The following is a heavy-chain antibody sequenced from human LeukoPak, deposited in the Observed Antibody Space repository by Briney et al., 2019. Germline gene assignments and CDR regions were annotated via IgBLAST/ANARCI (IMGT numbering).Heavy chain of an antibody. J-gene: IGHJ4*02. D-gene: IGHD3-22*01. V-gene: IGHV1-18*01. CDR1: GYTFTSYG. CDR2: ISAYNGNT. CDR3: ARTYYYESSGYYHHFDY. Sequence: ASVKVSCKASGYTFTSYGISWVRQAPGQGLEWMGWISAYNGNTNYAQRLQGRVTMTTDTSTSTAYMELRSLRSDDTAVYYCARTYYYESSGYYHHFDYWGQGTLVTVSS.